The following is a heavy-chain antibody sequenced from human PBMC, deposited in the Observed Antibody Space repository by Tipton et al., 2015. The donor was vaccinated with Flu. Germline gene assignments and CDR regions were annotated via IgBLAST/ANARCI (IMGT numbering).Heavy chain of an antibody. CDR1: GGSISSFH. CDR2: IYYGGTT. Sequence: TLSLTCIVSGGSISSFHWSWVRQSPGKGLEWIGNIYYGGTTNYNPSLKSRATLTVDTSKNQVSLRLNSVTTADTAVYYCARRGYRSSEGYYYYYYGMDVWGQGTTVTVSS. J-gene: IGHJ6*02. D-gene: IGHD6-6*01. CDR3: ARRGYRSSEGYYYYYYGMDV. V-gene: IGHV4-59*07.